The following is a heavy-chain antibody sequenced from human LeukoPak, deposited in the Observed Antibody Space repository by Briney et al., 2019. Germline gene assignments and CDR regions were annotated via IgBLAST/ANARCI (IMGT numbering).Heavy chain of an antibody. D-gene: IGHD3-10*01. CDR3: ARDPDSVTIYFDY. CDR1: GYTFTSYA. CDR2: INAGNSNT. Sequence: ASVKVSCKASGYTFTSYAMHWVRQAPGQRLEWMGWINAGNSNTKYSQKFQGRVTITRDTSASTAYMELSSLRSEDTAVYYCARDPDSVTIYFDYRGQGTLVTVSS. J-gene: IGHJ4*02. V-gene: IGHV1-3*01.